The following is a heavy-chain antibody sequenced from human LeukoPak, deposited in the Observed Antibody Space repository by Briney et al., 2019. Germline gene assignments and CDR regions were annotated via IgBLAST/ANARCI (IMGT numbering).Heavy chain of an antibody. CDR1: GASISIYY. V-gene: IGHV4-59*01. D-gene: IGHD3-22*01. J-gene: IGHJ4*02. CDR3: ARGGYDSSAYKPLDY. Sequence: PSETPSLTCTVSGASISIYYWNWIRQPPGKGLEWIGYIYYSGSTNYNPSLKSRVTISVDTSKNQFSLKLSSVTAADTAVYYCARGGYDSSAYKPLDYWGQGTLVTVSS. CDR2: IYYSGST.